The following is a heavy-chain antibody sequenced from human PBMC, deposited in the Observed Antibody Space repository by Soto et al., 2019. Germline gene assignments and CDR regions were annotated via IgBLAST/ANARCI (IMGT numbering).Heavy chain of an antibody. V-gene: IGHV4-34*01. D-gene: IGHD5-18*01. J-gene: IGHJ5*02. CDR3: AKDSGYNYGYFRWFDP. CDR2: INHSGNT. Sequence: SETLSLTCAVYGGSFSDFYWTWIRQLPGKGLEWIGEINHSGNTNYNPSLKSRVAISVDTSKSQFSLKLSSATAADTAVYYCAKDSGYNYGYFRWFDPWGQGTLVTVSS. CDR1: GGSFSDFY.